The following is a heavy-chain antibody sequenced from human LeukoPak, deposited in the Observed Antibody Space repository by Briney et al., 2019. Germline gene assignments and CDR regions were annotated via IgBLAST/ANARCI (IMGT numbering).Heavy chain of an antibody. CDR2: MNPNSGGA. Sequence: ASVKVSCKASGYTFIDYYIHWVRQIPGQGLEWMGWMNPNSGGAKHAQRFQGRVTMTRDRSISTAYMELNRLRSDDTAVYYCARGQQVASNWGQGTLITVSS. D-gene: IGHD5-24*01. CDR3: ARGQQVASN. CDR1: GYTFIDYY. J-gene: IGHJ4*02. V-gene: IGHV1-2*02.